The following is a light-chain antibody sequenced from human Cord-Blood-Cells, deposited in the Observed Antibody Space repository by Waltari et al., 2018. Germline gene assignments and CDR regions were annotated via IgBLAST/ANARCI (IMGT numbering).Light chain of an antibody. V-gene: IGLV3-10*01. CDR3: YSTDSSGNHSWV. CDR2: EDS. Sequence: SYELTQPPSVSVSPGQTARITCSGDALPKKYAYWFQQNSGQAPVLVIYEDSKRPSGIPDRFAGSSSGTMATLTISGAQVEDEADYYCYSTDSSGNHSWVFGGGTKLTVL. J-gene: IGLJ3*02. CDR1: ALPKKY.